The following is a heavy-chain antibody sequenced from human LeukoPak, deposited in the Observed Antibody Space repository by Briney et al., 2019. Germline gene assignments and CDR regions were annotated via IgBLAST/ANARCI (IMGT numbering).Heavy chain of an antibody. J-gene: IGHJ4*02. V-gene: IGHV3-33*01. D-gene: IGHD3/OR15-3a*01. CDR2: MWYDESSK. CDR3: ARHKDWTFDY. CDR1: GFTFNSYD. Sequence: GGSLRLSCAASGFTFNSYDMHWVRQAPGKGLEWVAIMWYDESSKYYADSVKGRFTISRDNSKNTLYLQMNSLRAEDTAVYYCARHKDWTFDYWGQGTLVTVSS.